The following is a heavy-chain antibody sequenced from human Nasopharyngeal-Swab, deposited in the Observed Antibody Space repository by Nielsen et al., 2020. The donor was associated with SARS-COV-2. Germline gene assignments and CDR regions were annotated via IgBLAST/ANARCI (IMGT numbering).Heavy chain of an antibody. Sequence: GESLKISCTASGFSFRSYLMSWVRQTPGKGLEWVANISQGGSERDYVDSVKGRFTISRDNAKNSLYLQVNSLRAEDTAVYYCARGFGSSSYAYFQHWGQGTLVTVSS. CDR1: GFSFRSYL. D-gene: IGHD6-6*01. CDR2: ISQGGSER. V-gene: IGHV3-7*01. J-gene: IGHJ1*01. CDR3: ARGFGSSSYAYFQH.